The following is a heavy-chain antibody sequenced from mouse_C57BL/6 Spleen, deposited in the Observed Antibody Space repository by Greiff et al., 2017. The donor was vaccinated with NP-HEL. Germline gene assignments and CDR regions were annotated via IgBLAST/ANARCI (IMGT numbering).Heavy chain of an antibody. CDR2: ISNLAYSI. CDR1: GFTFSDYG. Sequence: EVKLVESGGGLVQPGGSLKLSCAASGFTFSDYGMAWVRQAPRKGPEWVAFISNLAYSIYYADTVTGRFTISRENAKNTLYLEMSSLRSEDTAMYYCARQDGEGAMDYWGQGTSVTVSS. V-gene: IGHV5-15*01. D-gene: IGHD2-3*01. CDR3: ARQDGEGAMDY. J-gene: IGHJ4*01.